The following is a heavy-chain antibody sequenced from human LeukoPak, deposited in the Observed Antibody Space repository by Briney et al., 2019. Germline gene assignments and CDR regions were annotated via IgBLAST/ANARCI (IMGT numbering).Heavy chain of an antibody. D-gene: IGHD5-18*01. Sequence: PGGSLRLSCAASGFTFSSYAMSWVRQAPGKGLEWVSAITGSAGTTYYADSVKGRFTISRDNAKNSLYLQMNSLRAEDTAVYYCARDLRRYSYGYSDYWGQGTLVTVSS. CDR2: ITGSAGTT. V-gene: IGHV3-23*01. J-gene: IGHJ4*02. CDR1: GFTFSSYA. CDR3: ARDLRRYSYGYSDY.